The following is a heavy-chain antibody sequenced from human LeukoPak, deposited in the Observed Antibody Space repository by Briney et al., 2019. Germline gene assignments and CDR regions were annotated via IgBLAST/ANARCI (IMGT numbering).Heavy chain of an antibody. CDR3: ARDVEDN. CDR2: IKQDGSEK. Sequence: GGSLRLSCAASGFTFGSYWMSWVRQAPGKGLEWVANIKQDGSEKYYVDSVKGRFTISRDNAKNSLYRQMNSLRAEDTAVYYCARDVEDNWGQGTLVTVSS. CDR1: GFTFGSYW. V-gene: IGHV3-7*01. J-gene: IGHJ4*02.